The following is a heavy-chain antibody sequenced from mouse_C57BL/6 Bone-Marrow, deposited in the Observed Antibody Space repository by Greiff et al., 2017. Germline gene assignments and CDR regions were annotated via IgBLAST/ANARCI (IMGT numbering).Heavy chain of an antibody. CDR1: GFSLTSYG. J-gene: IGHJ4*01. CDR3: AKTGGLRRGYYAMDY. V-gene: IGHV2-5*01. CDR2: IWRGGST. Sequence: VKLVESGPGLVQPSQSLSITCTVSGFSLTSYGVHWVRQSPGKGLEWLGVIWRGGSTDYNAAFMSRLSITKDNSKIQVFFKMNSLQADDTAIYYCAKTGGLRRGYYAMDYWGQGTSVTVSS. D-gene: IGHD2-4*01.